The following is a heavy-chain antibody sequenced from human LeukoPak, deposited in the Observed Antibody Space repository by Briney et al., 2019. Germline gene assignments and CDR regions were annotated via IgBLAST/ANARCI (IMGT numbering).Heavy chain of an antibody. V-gene: IGHV1-2*04. J-gene: IGHJ4*02. CDR3: ARGGDNHPSDFDY. D-gene: IGHD4-17*01. CDR1: GYTFTGYY. CDR2: INPNSGGT. Sequence: ASVKVSCKASGYTFTGYYMHWVRQAPGQGLEWMGWINPNSGGTNYAQKFQGWVTMTRDTSINTAYMELSRLRSDDTAVYYCARGGDNHPSDFDYWGQGTLVTVSS.